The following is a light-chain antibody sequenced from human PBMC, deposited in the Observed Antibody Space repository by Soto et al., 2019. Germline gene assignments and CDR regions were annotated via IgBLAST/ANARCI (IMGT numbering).Light chain of an antibody. J-gene: IGKJ4*01. V-gene: IGKV4-1*01. CDR1: QSLLCTSKDKYR. CDR2: RAS. Sequence: EIVMTQSPDSLAVSLGERATINCRSSQSLLCTSKDKYRLSWFQQKPGQPPKLLIYRASTRESGVPDRFSGSGSGTDFTLTISSLQAEDVAVYYCQQHSDSPLTFGGGTKVEI. CDR3: QQHSDSPLT.